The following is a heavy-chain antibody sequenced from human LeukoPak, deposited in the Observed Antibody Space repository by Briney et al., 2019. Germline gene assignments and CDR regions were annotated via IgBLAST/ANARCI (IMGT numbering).Heavy chain of an antibody. D-gene: IGHD1-1*01. J-gene: IGHJ4*02. CDR2: IYYSGIT. V-gene: IGHV4-39*01. CDR1: GGSISSSTYY. Sequence: SETLSLTCTVSGGSISSSTYYWGWIRQPPGKGLEWIGTIYYSGITYYNPSLKSRVTISVDTSKNRFSLKLSSVTAADTAVYYCARVITGNWNFPLYFDYWGQGTLVTVSS. CDR3: ARVITGNWNFPLYFDY.